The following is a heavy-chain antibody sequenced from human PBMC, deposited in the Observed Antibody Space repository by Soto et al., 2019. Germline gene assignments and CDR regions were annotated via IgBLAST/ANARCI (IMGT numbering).Heavy chain of an antibody. Sequence: GGSLRLSCAASGFTFSSYGMHWVRQAPGKGLEWVAVISYDGSNKYYADSVKGRFTISRDNSKNTLYLQMNSLRAEDTAVYYCAKDTTLRSSSWYDYWGQGTLVTVSS. V-gene: IGHV3-30*18. D-gene: IGHD6-13*01. CDR1: GFTFSSYG. CDR3: AKDTTLRSSSWYDY. J-gene: IGHJ4*02. CDR2: ISYDGSNK.